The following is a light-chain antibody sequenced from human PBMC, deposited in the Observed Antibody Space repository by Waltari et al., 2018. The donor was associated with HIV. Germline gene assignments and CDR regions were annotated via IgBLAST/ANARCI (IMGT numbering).Light chain of an antibody. J-gene: IGKJ4*01. Sequence: DIVMTQSPDSLAVSLGERATINCKSSQSVLYSSNNKKYLAWYQQKPGQPPKLLIYWASTREFGVPDRFSGSGSGTDFTLTISSLQAEDVAVYYCQQYYTTPLTFGGGTKVEIK. CDR1: QSVLYSSNNKKY. CDR3: QQYYTTPLT. CDR2: WAS. V-gene: IGKV4-1*01.